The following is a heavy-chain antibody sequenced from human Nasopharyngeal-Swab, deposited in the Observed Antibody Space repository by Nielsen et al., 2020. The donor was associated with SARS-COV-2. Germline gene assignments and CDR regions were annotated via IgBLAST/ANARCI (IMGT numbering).Heavy chain of an antibody. V-gene: IGHV3-48*03. CDR2: MSSGGGAI. CDR1: GFTFSGYE. CDR3: ARGGSNTWGLDY. D-gene: IGHD6-13*01. Sequence: GGSLRLSCAASGFTFSGYEMNWVRQAQGKGLAWISHMSSGGGAIRYADSVKGRFTISRDNAKNLLYLQMNSLRAEDTAVYYCARGGSNTWGLDYWGQGTLVTVSS. J-gene: IGHJ4*02.